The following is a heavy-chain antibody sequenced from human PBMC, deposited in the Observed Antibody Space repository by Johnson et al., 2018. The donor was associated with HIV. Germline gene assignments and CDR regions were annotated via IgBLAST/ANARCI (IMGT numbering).Heavy chain of an antibody. D-gene: IGHD3-16*01. CDR3: ARQGGWAFDI. Sequence: VQLVESGGGLVQPGRSLRVSCVASGFTFDDYDMSWVRQAPGKGLEWVSGIKWNGDTTSYVDSLKGRFTISRDNAKNSLYLQMNSLRAEDTALYYCARQGGWAFDIWGQGTMVTVSS. J-gene: IGHJ3*02. V-gene: IGHV3-20*04. CDR2: IKWNGDTT. CDR1: GFTFDDYD.